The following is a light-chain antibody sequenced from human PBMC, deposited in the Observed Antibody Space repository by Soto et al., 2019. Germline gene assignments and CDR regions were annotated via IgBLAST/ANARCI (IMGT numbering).Light chain of an antibody. Sequence: QSVLTQPRSVSGSPGQSVTISCTGSSSDVGAYNYVSWYQRHAGKGPKLIIHDVSVRPSGVPDRFSASKSDNTASLTISGLQTEDEADYFCASFRSGTILVFGSGTKVTVL. CDR1: SSDVGAYNY. V-gene: IGLV2-11*01. CDR3: ASFRSGTILV. CDR2: DVS. J-gene: IGLJ1*01.